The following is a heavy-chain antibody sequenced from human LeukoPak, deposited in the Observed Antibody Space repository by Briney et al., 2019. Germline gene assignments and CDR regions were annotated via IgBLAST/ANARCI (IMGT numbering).Heavy chain of an antibody. V-gene: IGHV5-10-1*01. Sequence: GESLKISCNGSGYSFTSNWISWVRRMPGKGLEWMGRIDPSDSHINYSPSFQGHVTISVDKSISTAYLQWSSLRASDTAMYYCVRQGRGSYRRDFDYWGQGTLVTVSS. CDR3: VRQGRGSYRRDFDY. J-gene: IGHJ4*02. CDR2: IDPSDSHI. CDR1: GYSFTSNW. D-gene: IGHD1-26*01.